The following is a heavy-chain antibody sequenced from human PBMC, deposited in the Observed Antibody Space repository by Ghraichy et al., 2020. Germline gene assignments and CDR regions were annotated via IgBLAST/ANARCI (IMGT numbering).Heavy chain of an antibody. J-gene: IGHJ4*02. V-gene: IGHV3-23*01. Sequence: GGSLRLSCAASGVTFSSHAMSWVRQAPGKRLEWITGIGVSDGGTYYADSVKGRFTISRDNAKNSLFLQMDSLRAEDTAVYYCARDSRDRPAVGTFDYWGQGTLVTVSS. D-gene: IGHD6-13*01. CDR2: IGVSDGGT. CDR1: GVTFSSHA. CDR3: ARDSRDRPAVGTFDY.